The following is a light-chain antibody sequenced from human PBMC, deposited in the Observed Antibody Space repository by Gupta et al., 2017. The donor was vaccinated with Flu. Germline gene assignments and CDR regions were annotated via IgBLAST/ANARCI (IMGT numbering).Light chain of an antibody. Sequence: ATLSLSHGERATLTCTASQSVIAYLGWYQHNPGQSPRLIIYDASKRATGIPARFSGSGSGTXFTLTVXSREPEDVAIYYCQQRGNCPPTFGXGTKVEIK. CDR1: QSVIAY. CDR2: DAS. J-gene: IGKJ4*01. CDR3: QQRGNCPPT. V-gene: IGKV3-11*01.